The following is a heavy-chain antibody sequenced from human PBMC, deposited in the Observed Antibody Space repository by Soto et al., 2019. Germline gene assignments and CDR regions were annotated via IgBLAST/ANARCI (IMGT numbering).Heavy chain of an antibody. CDR1: GFSFSNYG. Sequence: EVQLLESGGGLVQPGGSLRLSCAASGFSFSNYGMNWVRQAPGKGLEWVSGIGGSGSRSYYADSVKGRFTISRDNSKNTLYLQMSSLKAEDTAVYYCAKEPSGYSYGKDSWGQGTLVTVSS. D-gene: IGHD5-18*01. CDR3: AKEPSGYSYGKDS. CDR2: IGGSGSRS. V-gene: IGHV3-23*01. J-gene: IGHJ4*02.